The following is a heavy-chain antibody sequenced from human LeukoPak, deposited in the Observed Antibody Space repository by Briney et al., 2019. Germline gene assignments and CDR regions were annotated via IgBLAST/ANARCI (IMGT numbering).Heavy chain of an antibody. CDR3: ARGYSSSWYWFDP. CDR1: GGSISSYC. J-gene: IGHJ5*02. V-gene: IGHV4-59*01. CDR2: IYYSGST. Sequence: SETLPLTCTVSGGSISSYCWSWIRQPPGKGLEWIGYIYYSGSTNYNPSFTSRVTISVDTSKNQFSLKLSSVTAADTAVYYCARGYSSSWYWFDPWGQGTLVTVSS. D-gene: IGHD6-13*01.